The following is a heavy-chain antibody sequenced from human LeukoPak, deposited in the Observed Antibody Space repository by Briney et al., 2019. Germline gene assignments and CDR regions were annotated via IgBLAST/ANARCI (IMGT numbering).Heavy chain of an antibody. V-gene: IGHV4-4*07. CDR3: ARLGTGYDSSGYSIGWFDP. Sequence: SETLSLTCTVSGGSISSYYWSWIRQPAGKGLEWIGRIHSSGSTNYNPSLKSRVTLSLDTSKNQFSLRLSSVTAADTAVYYCARLGTGYDSSGYSIGWFDPWGQGTLVTVSS. J-gene: IGHJ5*02. CDR2: IHSSGST. D-gene: IGHD3-22*01. CDR1: GGSISSYY.